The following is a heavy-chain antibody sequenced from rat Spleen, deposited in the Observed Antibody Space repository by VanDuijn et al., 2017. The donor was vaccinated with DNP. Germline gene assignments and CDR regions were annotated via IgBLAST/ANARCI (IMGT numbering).Heavy chain of an antibody. CDR1: GFTFSDYY. D-gene: IGHD1-3*01. CDR2: ISYDGGNT. V-gene: IGHV5-22*01. CDR3: SRHVLPLRVWDY. Sequence: EVQLVESGGDLVQPGRSLKLSCAASGFTFSDYYMAWVRQAPTKGLEWVAYISYDGGNTDYGDSVKGRFTISRDNAKSTLYLQRNRLRSEDMATYYCSRHVLPLRVWDYWGQGVMVTVSS. J-gene: IGHJ2*01.